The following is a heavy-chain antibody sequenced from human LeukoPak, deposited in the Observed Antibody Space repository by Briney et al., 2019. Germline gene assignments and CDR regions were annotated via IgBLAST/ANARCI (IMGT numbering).Heavy chain of an antibody. CDR2: ISYDGSNK. V-gene: IGHV3-30*18. D-gene: IGHD3-10*01. CDR1: GFTFSNAW. Sequence: AGGSLRLSCAASGFTFSNAWMSWVRQAPGKGLEWVAVISYDGSNKYYADSVKGRFTISRDNSKNTLYLQMNSLRAEDTAVYYCAKSRATMVRGVISPDYWGQGTLVTVSS. J-gene: IGHJ4*02. CDR3: AKSRATMVRGVISPDY.